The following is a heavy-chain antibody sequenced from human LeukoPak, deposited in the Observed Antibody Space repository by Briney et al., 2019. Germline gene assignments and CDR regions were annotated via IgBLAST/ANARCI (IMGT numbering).Heavy chain of an antibody. CDR3: AKDWRMIVVVPAAIDP. CDR1: GFTFSSYG. J-gene: IGHJ5*02. V-gene: IGHV3-30*02. CDR2: IRYDGSNK. Sequence: GGSLRLSCAASGFTFSSYGMHWVRQAPGKGLEWVAFIRYDGSNKYYADSVKGRFTISRDNSKNTLYLQMNSLRTEDTAVYYCAKDWRMIVVVPAAIDPWGQGTLVTVSS. D-gene: IGHD2-2*01.